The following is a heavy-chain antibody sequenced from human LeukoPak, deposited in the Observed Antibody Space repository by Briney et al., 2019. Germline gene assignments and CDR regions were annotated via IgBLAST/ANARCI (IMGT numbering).Heavy chain of an antibody. V-gene: IGHV1-69*04. D-gene: IGHD2-2*02. Sequence: SVKVSCKASGYTFTSYVISGVRQAPGQGLEWMGRIIPILGIANYEKKFQGRVTITADKSTSTAYMELSSLRYEDTAVYYCARDRYCSSTSCYSWFDPWGQGTLVTVSS. CDR1: GYTFTSYV. J-gene: IGHJ5*02. CDR3: ARDRYCSSTSCYSWFDP. CDR2: IIPILGIA.